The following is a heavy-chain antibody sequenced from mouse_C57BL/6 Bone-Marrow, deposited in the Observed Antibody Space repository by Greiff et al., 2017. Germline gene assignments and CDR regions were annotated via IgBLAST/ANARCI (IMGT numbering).Heavy chain of an antibody. Sequence: VQLQQSGAELVKPGASVKLSCKASGYTFTSYWMHWVKQRPGQGLEWIGYIIPGSGYTKYNEKFKGKATLTADKSSSTAYMQLSSLTSEDSAVYDCARGEWPGYLDFWGTGTTVTVSS. CDR2: IIPGSGYT. CDR1: GYTFTSYW. D-gene: IGHD1-3*01. V-gene: IGHV1-7*01. CDR3: ARGEWPGYLDF. J-gene: IGHJ1*03.